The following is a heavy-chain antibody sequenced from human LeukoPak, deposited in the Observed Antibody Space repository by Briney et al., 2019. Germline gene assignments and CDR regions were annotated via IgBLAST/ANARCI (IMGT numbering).Heavy chain of an antibody. J-gene: IGHJ4*02. CDR2: IHYSGSL. D-gene: IGHD6-6*01. CDR3: ARELSGTSSLDY. V-gene: IGHV4-59*01. Sequence: SETLSLTCTVSGGSISGYYWSWIRQPPGKGLEGIGSIHYSGSLNYNPSLKSRVTISVDTSKNQVSLKLTSVTAADTAVYYCARELSGTSSLDYWGQGSLVTVSS. CDR1: GGSISGYY.